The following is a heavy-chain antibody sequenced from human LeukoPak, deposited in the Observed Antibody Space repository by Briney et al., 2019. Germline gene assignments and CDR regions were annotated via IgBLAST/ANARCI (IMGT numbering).Heavy chain of an antibody. J-gene: IGHJ4*02. CDR2: VTSSGSST. D-gene: IGHD3-10*01. CDR1: GFSISDHY. Sequence: PGGSLRLSCAVSGFSISDHYISGIRQSPGKGLEWISYVTSSGSSTKYADSVKGRFTISRDNAKNSVALQMNSLRAEDTAVYYCARERRGSYYDLASWGQGTLVTVSS. CDR3: ARERRGSYYDLAS. V-gene: IGHV3-11*01.